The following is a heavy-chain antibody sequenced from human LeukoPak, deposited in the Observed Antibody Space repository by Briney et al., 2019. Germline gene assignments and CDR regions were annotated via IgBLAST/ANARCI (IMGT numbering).Heavy chain of an antibody. CDR1: GFTVSGNY. J-gene: IGHJ6*03. V-gene: IGHV3-66*01. CDR3: ARELFMDYYYYMDV. CDR2: IYSGGST. Sequence: GGSLRLSCAASGFTVSGNYMSWVRQAPGKGLEWVSVIYSGGSTYYADSVKGRFTISRDNSKNTLYLQMNSLRAEDTAVYYCARELFMDYYYYMDVWGKGTTVTISS. D-gene: IGHD3-10*01.